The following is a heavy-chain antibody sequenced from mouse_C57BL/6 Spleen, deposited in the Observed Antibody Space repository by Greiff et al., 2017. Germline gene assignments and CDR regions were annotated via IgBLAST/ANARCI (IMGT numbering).Heavy chain of an antibody. J-gene: IGHJ1*03. CDR1: GYAFSSSW. Sequence: QVQLQQSGPELVKPGASVKISCKASGYAFSSSWMNWVKQRPGKGLEWIGRIYPGDGDTNYNGKFKGKATLTADKSSSTAYMQLRSLTSEDSAVYFCARELTGYWYFDVWGTGTTVTVSS. V-gene: IGHV1-82*01. D-gene: IGHD4-1*01. CDR3: ARELTGYWYFDV. CDR2: IYPGDGDT.